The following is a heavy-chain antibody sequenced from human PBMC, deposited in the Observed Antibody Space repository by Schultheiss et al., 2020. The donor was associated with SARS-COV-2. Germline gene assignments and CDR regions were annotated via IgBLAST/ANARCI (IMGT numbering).Heavy chain of an antibody. CDR2: INPNSGGT. CDR3: ARDRYSSGLADRYYYYGMDV. Sequence: ASVKVSCKASGYTFTGYYMHWVRQAPGQGLEWMGWINPNSGGTNYAQKFQGWVTMTRDTSISTAYMELSRLRSDDTAVYYCARDRYSSGLADRYYYYGMDVWGQGTTVTVSS. D-gene: IGHD6-19*01. J-gene: IGHJ6*02. CDR1: GYTFTGYY. V-gene: IGHV1-2*04.